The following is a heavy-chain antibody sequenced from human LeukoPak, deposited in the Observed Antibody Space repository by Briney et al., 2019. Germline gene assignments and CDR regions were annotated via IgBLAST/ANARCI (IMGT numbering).Heavy chain of an antibody. D-gene: IGHD3-10*01. J-gene: IGHJ2*01. V-gene: IGHV4-59*12. CDR1: GGSIRSYY. CDR2: IYYSGST. CDR3: ARRPSYGSGNPLDL. Sequence: SETLSLTCTVSGGSIRSYYWNWIRQPPGKGLEWIGYIYYSGSTNYNPSLKSRLTMSVDTSKNQFSLKLNSVTAADTAVYYCARRPSYGSGNPLDLWGRGTVVSVSS.